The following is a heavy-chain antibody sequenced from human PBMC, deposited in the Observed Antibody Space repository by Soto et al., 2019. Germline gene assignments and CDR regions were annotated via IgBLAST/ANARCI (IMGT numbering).Heavy chain of an antibody. Sequence: EVQLLESGGGLVQPGGSLRLSCAASGFTFTINAMSWVRQAPGKGLEWVSAISGTGDRTYYVDSVKGRFTISRDNSKNTLYLQMNSLRAEDTAVYYCAKSLRGIIIDFDDWGQGTLVTVSS. CDR3: AKSLRGIIIDFDD. CDR1: GFTFTINA. CDR2: ISGTGDRT. D-gene: IGHD3-10*01. J-gene: IGHJ4*02. V-gene: IGHV3-23*01.